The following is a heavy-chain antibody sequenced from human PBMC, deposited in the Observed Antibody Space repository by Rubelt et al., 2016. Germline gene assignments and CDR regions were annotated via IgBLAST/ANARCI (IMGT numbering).Heavy chain of an antibody. Sequence: NGGFTISRDNSKNTLYLQMNSLRAEDTAVYYCAKDEPGTPAWGQGTLVTVSS. D-gene: IGHD6-13*01. CDR3: AKDEPGTPA. V-gene: IGHV3-23*01. J-gene: IGHJ5*02.